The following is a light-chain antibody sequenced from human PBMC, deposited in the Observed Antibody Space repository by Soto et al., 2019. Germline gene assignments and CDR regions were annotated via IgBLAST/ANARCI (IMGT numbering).Light chain of an antibody. Sequence: EILMTQSPATLSVSPGERVTLSCMASQSVGRDLAWYQQKPGQAPRLLIYGASTRATGIPARFSGSGSGTEFTLTIRSLQPEDLAIYSCQQYNHLPPLTFGGGTKVEIK. CDR3: QQYNHLPPLT. J-gene: IGKJ4*01. CDR2: GAS. CDR1: QSVGRD. V-gene: IGKV3-15*01.